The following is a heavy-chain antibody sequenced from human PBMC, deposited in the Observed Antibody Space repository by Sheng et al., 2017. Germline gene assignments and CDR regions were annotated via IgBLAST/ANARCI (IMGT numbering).Heavy chain of an antibody. CDR2: ISYDGSET. J-gene: IGHJ4*02. CDR3: ARAQADGYNQIDF. Sequence: ESGGGVAQPGRSLRLSCAASGFTFNNHPMHWVRQAPGKGLECVGVISYDGSETYYADSVKGRFSISRDSSENTVFLQLSSLRPDDTAVYYCARAQADGYNQIDFWGQGTLVTVSS. CDR1: GFTFNNHP. V-gene: IGHV3-30*04. D-gene: IGHD5-12*01.